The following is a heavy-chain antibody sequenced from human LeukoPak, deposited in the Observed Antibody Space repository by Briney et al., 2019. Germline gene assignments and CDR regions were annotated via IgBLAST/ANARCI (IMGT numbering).Heavy chain of an antibody. V-gene: IGHV3-48*01. CDR1: GFTFSSYT. CDR3: ARDPFMTTGWGIDY. D-gene: IGHD4-17*01. J-gene: IGHJ4*01. Sequence: GGSLRLSCAASGFTFSSYTMNWVRQPPGKGLEWVSNIGTSSTTIYYADSVKGRFTISRDNAKNSLYLQMNSLRADDTAVYYCARDPFMTTGWGIDYWGQGTLVTVSS. CDR2: IGTSSTTI.